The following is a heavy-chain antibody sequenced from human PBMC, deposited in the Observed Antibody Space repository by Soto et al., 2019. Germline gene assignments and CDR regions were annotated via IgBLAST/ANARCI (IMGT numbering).Heavy chain of an antibody. V-gene: IGHV5-51*01. CDR2: IYPGESDT. CDR1: GYSFNSYW. Sequence: RGESLKISCKGSGYSFNSYWIGWVRQMPAKGLEWMGIIYPGESDTRYSPSFQGQVTISADKSISTVYLQMNSLTSEDTGVYYCAKGTYITVGGIYYWGQGTLVTVSS. D-gene: IGHD6-19*01. CDR3: AKGTYITVGGIYY. J-gene: IGHJ4*02.